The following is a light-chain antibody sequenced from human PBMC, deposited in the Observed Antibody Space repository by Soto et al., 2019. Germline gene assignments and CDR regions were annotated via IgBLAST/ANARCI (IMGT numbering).Light chain of an antibody. J-gene: IGKJ2*01. CDR1: QSISSTY. Sequence: IVLTQSQCTLSLSPGERVTLSCRANQSISSTYLAWYQQRPGRAPRLLMYGTSNRAIGIPDRFSGSGSGTDFTLSISRLDPDDFATYFCQHYGTSSRTFGQGTNLEIK. CDR2: GTS. CDR3: QHYGTSSRT. V-gene: IGKV3-20*01.